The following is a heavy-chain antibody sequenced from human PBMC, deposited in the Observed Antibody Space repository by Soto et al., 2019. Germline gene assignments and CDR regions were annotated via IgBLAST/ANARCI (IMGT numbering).Heavy chain of an antibody. Sequence: PSETLSLTCTVSGGSISSYYWSWIRQPPGKGLEWIGYIYYSGSTNYNPSLKSRVTISVDTSKNQFSLKLSSVTAADTAVYYCARHKGPGRNSSIAARPVYYYMDVWGKGTTVTVSS. CDR1: GGSISSYY. CDR2: IYYSGST. J-gene: IGHJ6*03. D-gene: IGHD6-6*01. CDR3: ARHKGPGRNSSIAARPVYYYMDV. V-gene: IGHV4-59*08.